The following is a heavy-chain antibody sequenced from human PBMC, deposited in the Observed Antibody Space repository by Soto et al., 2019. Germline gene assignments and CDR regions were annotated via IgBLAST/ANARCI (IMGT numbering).Heavy chain of an antibody. V-gene: IGHV1-18*01. CDR2: ISAHNGNT. J-gene: IGHJ4*02. D-gene: IGHD1-1*01. CDR3: ARGRYGDY. Sequence: QVHLVQSGAEVKKPGASVKVSCKASGYTFTSYGITWVRQAPGQGLEWMGWISAHNGNTDYAQKLQGRVIVTRDTSTSTAYMELRSLRSNDTAVYYCARGRYGDYWGQGVLVTVSS. CDR1: GYTFTSYG.